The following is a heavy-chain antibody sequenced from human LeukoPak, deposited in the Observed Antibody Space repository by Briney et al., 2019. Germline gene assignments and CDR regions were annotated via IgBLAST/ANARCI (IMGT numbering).Heavy chain of an antibody. D-gene: IGHD1-26*01. CDR1: GASISGSGYY. CDR3: VKSGGYGLIDY. J-gene: IGHJ4*02. Sequence: PSETLSLTCAVSGASISGSGYYLGWIRQPPGKGLEWTGNIYYTGSTYYNASLQSRVTISIDTSKNQFSLRLNSVTAADTAMYYCVKSGGYGLIDYWGQGTLVTVSS. V-gene: IGHV4-39*01. CDR2: IYYTGST.